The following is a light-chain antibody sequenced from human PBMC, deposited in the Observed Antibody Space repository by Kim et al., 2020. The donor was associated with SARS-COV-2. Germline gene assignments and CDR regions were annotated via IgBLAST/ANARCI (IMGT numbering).Light chain of an antibody. Sequence: PGERATLSCRASQSVSSSYLAWYQQKPVQAPRLLFYGASSRATGIPDRFSGSGSGTDFTLTISRLEPEDFAVYYCQQYGSSPPRYTFGQGTKLEI. CDR2: GAS. J-gene: IGKJ2*01. V-gene: IGKV3-20*01. CDR3: QQYGSSPPRYT. CDR1: QSVSSSY.